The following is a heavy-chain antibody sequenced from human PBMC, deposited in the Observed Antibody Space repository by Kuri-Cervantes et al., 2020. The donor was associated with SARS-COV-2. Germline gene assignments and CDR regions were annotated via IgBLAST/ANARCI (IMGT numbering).Heavy chain of an antibody. Sequence: GGSLRLCCAVSGFTFSTNSMHWVRQAPGKGLERVSVISFDESDKSYVDSVKGRFTISRDNSKCTLYHQLNNLRAEDTAVYYCAKDHGPYSTATAYYGMDVWGQGTTVTVSS. CDR2: ISFDESDK. D-gene: IGHD6-13*01. J-gene: IGHJ6*02. CDR3: AKDHGPYSTATAYYGMDV. CDR1: GFTFSTNS. V-gene: IGHV3-30*18.